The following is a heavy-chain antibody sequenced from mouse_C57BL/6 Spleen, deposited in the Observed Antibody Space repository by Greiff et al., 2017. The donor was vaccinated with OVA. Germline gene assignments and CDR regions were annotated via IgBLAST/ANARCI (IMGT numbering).Heavy chain of an antibody. J-gene: IGHJ4*01. CDR2: IYPGDGDT. CDR3: ARTGPSFYYAMDY. D-gene: IGHD4-1*01. Sequence: VKLQESGPELVKPGASVKISCKASGYAFSSSWMNWVKQRPGKGLEWIGRIYPGDGDTNYNGKFKGKATLTADKSSSTAYMQLSSLTSEDSAVYFCARTGPSFYYAMDYWGQGTSVTVSS. CDR1: GYAFSSSW. V-gene: IGHV1-82*01.